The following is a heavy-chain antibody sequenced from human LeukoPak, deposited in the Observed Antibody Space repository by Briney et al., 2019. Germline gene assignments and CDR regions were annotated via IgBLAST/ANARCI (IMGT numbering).Heavy chain of an antibody. Sequence: ASVKVSCKASGGTFSSYAISWVRQAPGQGLEWMGWMNPNSGNTGYAQKFQGRVTMTRNTSISTAYMELSSLRSEDTAVYYCARRSEVGAFDPWGQGTLVTVSS. D-gene: IGHD1-26*01. CDR3: ARRSEVGAFDP. CDR1: GGTFSSYA. J-gene: IGHJ5*02. V-gene: IGHV1-8*02. CDR2: MNPNSGNT.